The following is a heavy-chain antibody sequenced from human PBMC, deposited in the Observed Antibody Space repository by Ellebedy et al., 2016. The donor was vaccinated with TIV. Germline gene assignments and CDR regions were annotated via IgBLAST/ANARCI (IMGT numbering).Heavy chain of an antibody. Sequence: GGSLRLSXAASGFTFSSFAMNWVRQGLGKGLEWVSAISGNGAWKYYANSVKGRFTISRDSSQNTVYLQMNSLRAEDTAVYYCARDKVASSVAGIGSYYAMDVWGQGTTVTVSS. CDR3: ARDKVASSVAGIGSYYAMDV. CDR2: ISGNGAWK. CDR1: GFTFSSFA. D-gene: IGHD6-19*01. J-gene: IGHJ6*02. V-gene: IGHV3-23*01.